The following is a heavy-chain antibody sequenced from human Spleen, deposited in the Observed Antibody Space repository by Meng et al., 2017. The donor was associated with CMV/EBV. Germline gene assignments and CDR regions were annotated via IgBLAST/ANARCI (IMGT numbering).Heavy chain of an antibody. CDR2: IKQDGSEK. Sequence: GESLKISCAASGFTFSSYWMSWVRQAPGKGLEWVANIKQDGSEKYYVDSVKGRFTISRDNAKNSLYLQLNSLRAEDTALYYCAKARCSSTSCSLFDYWGQGTLVTVSS. CDR1: GFTFSSYW. CDR3: AKARCSSTSCSLFDY. J-gene: IGHJ4*02. D-gene: IGHD2-2*01. V-gene: IGHV3-7*03.